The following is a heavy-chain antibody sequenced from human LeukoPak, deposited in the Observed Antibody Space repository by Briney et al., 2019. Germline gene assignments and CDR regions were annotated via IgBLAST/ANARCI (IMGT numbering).Heavy chain of an antibody. CDR1: GYTFTDYY. CDR3: ARPSANHYDTSGLYYLDY. Sequence: ASVKVSCKASGYTFTDYYIHWVRQAPGQGLEWMGWINPNSGGTIYDQRFQGRVTMTRDTSISTAYMELSRLRSDDTAVYYCARPSANHYDTSGLYYLDYWGQGTLVTVSS. CDR2: INPNSGGT. V-gene: IGHV1-2*02. D-gene: IGHD3-22*01. J-gene: IGHJ4*02.